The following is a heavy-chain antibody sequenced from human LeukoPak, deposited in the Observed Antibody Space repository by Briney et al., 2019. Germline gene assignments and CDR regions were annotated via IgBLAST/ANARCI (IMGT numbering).Heavy chain of an antibody. V-gene: IGHV3-21*01. D-gene: IGHD4-17*01. Sequence: PGGSLRLSCTASGFTFSSYSINWVCQAPGKGLEWVSSISSSGTYIYYADSVKGRFTISRDNAKNSLYLQLNSLRAEDTAVYYCALPLRDGDFYFDYWGQGALVTVSS. J-gene: IGHJ4*02. CDR2: ISSSGTYI. CDR3: ALPLRDGDFYFDY. CDR1: GFTFSSYS.